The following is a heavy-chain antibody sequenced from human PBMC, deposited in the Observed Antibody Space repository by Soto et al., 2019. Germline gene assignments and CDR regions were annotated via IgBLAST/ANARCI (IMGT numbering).Heavy chain of an antibody. CDR3: ARDQPNPTVTTTYGMDV. CDR1: GFTFSSYA. D-gene: IGHD4-17*01. CDR2: ISYDGSNK. J-gene: IGHJ6*02. Sequence: GGSLRLSCAASGFTFSSYAMHWVRQAPGKGLEWVAVISYDGSNKYYADSVKGRFTISRDNSKNTLYLQMNSLRAEDTAVYYCARDQPNPTVTTTYGMDVWGQGTTVTVSS. V-gene: IGHV3-30-3*01.